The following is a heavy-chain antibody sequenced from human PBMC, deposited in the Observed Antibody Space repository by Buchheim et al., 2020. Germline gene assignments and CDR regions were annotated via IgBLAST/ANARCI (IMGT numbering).Heavy chain of an antibody. CDR2: IYSGGRT. Sequence: EVQLVESGGSLVQPGGSLRLSCAASGFTVSNNNMSWVRQGPGKGLEWVSVIYSGGRTYYADSVKGRFTISRDNSRNTLYLQMNSLRAEDTAVYFCARDLSDSSAYYPFDYWGQGTL. CDR1: GFTVSNNN. D-gene: IGHD3-22*01. J-gene: IGHJ4*02. CDR3: ARDLSDSSAYYPFDY. V-gene: IGHV3-66*01.